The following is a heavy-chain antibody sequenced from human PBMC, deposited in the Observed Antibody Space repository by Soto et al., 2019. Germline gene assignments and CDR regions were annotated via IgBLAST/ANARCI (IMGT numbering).Heavy chain of an antibody. Sequence: AAVKVSCKASGYTFSSHAIHWVRQAPGQRLEWMGWINAGNGDANYSQKFQGRVAITTDTSASSAYLELSTLRSEDTAVYYCARDGARIAVFGVVYYFDYWGQGTVVTVSS. J-gene: IGHJ4*02. CDR3: ARDGARIAVFGVVYYFDY. CDR2: INAGNGDA. CDR1: GYTFSSHA. V-gene: IGHV1-3*01. D-gene: IGHD3-3*01.